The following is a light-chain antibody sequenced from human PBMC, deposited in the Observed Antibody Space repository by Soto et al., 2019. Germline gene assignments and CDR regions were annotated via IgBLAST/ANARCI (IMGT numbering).Light chain of an antibody. CDR2: DAS. CDR1: QSVSSY. CDR3: QQRSNWPGT. J-gene: IGKJ1*01. Sequence: EIVLTQSPATLSLSPGERATLSCRASQSVSSYLAWYQQKPGHAPRLLIYDASNRATGIPARFSGSGSGTDFTITISSLEPEYFAFYYCQQRSNWPGTFGQGTKVEIK. V-gene: IGKV3-11*01.